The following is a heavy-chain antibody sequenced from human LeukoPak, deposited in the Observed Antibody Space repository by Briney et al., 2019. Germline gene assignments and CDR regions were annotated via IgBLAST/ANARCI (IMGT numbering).Heavy chain of an antibody. CDR1: GFTFSGSA. Sequence: WGSLRLSCAVSGFTFSGSAMHWVRQASGKGLEWVGRIRSKANTYATAYAASVKGRFTISRDDSKNTAYLQMNSLKTEDTAVYYCTSRSFVVAAAGNYAFDYWGQGTLVTVSS. D-gene: IGHD6-13*01. CDR2: IRSKANTYAT. CDR3: TSRSFVVAAAGNYAFDY. V-gene: IGHV3-73*01. J-gene: IGHJ4*02.